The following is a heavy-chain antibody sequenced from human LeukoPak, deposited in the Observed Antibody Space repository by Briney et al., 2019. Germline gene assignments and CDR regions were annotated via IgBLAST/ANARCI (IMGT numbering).Heavy chain of an antibody. V-gene: IGHV4-39*07. D-gene: IGHD5-18*01. CDR1: GGSISSSSYY. CDR3: ARGPRIQLWPTHLVFFDY. Sequence: PSETLSLTCTVSGGSISSSSYYWGWIRQPPGKGLEWIGEINHSGSTNYNPSLKSRVTISVDTSKNQFSLKLSSVTAADTAVYYCARGPRIQLWPTHLVFFDYWGQGTLVTVSS. CDR2: INHSGST. J-gene: IGHJ4*02.